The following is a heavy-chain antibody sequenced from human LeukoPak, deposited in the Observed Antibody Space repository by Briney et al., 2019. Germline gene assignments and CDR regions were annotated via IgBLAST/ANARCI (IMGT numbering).Heavy chain of an antibody. CDR2: IDRDGSTT. V-gene: IGHV3-74*01. Sequence: GGSLRLSCVGSGFTFGNYAMNWVRQAPGKGLVWVSRIDRDGSTTTYADSVKGRFTISRDNAKNTLSLQMNSLRPEDTALYYCVRWTRLLPSRAFDIWGQGTVVTVSS. J-gene: IGHJ3*02. D-gene: IGHD2-15*01. CDR1: GFTFGNYA. CDR3: VRWTRLLPSRAFDI.